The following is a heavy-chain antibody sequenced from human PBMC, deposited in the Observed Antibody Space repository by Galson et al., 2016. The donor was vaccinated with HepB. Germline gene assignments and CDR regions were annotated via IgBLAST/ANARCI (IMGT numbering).Heavy chain of an antibody. CDR2: IGGVSVTYI. CDR1: GFTFSSFT. J-gene: IGHJ6*02. Sequence: SLRLSCAASGFTFSSFTMNWVRQAPGKGLEWVSCIGGVSVTYIYYADSVKGRFTISRDNAKNLLYLQMNSLGAEDTAGYYCARASPGMDVWGQGTTVTVSS. CDR3: ARASPGMDV. V-gene: IGHV3-21*01.